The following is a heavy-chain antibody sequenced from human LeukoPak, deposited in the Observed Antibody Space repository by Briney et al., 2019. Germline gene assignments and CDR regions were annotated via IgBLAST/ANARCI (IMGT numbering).Heavy chain of an antibody. D-gene: IGHD2-2*01. Sequence: TGGFLRLSCSASGFTFSNYWMSWVRQAPGKGLEWVANIKQDESEKYYVDSVKGRFTISGDNAKSSLYLQMNSLRAEDTAVYYCARALDSSSSRYQAFEEWGQGTLVTVSS. J-gene: IGHJ4*02. CDR3: ARALDSSSSRYQAFEE. CDR2: IKQDESEK. CDR1: GFTFSNYW. V-gene: IGHV3-7*01.